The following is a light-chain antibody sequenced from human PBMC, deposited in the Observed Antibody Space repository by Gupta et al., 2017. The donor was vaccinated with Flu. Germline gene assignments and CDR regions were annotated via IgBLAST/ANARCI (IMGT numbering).Light chain of an antibody. CDR3: QQYGSSPRS. V-gene: IGKV3-20*01. CDR1: QGVSNNY. J-gene: IGKJ2*01. Sequence: ERATLSGGDGQGVSNNYEAWYQQKVGQAPRLLIYGASTRATGIPDRFRGSGSGADFTLTITRLEPEDFAVYYCQQYGSSPRSFGQGTRLEIK. CDR2: GAS.